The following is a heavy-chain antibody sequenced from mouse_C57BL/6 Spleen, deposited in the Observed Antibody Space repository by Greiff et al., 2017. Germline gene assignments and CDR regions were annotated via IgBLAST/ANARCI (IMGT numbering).Heavy chain of an antibody. D-gene: IGHD2-1*01. V-gene: IGHV1-80*01. CDR1: GYAFSSYW. CDR3: AREKDYGRSWYFDV. Sequence: QVQLQQSGAGLVKPGASVKISCEASGYAFSSYWMNWVQQRPGKGLEWIGQIYPGGGDTNYNGKFKGKATLTADKSSSTAYMQLSSLTSEDSAVYFCAREKDYGRSWYFDVWCTGTTVTVSS. CDR2: IYPGGGDT. J-gene: IGHJ1*03.